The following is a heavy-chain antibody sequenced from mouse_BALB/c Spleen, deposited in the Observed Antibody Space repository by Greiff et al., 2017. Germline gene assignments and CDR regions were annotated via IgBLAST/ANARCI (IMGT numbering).Heavy chain of an antibody. Sequence: EVHLVESGAELVKPGASVKLSCTASGFNIKDTYMHWVKQRPEQGLEWIGRIDPANGNTKYDPKFQGKATITADTSSNTAYLQLSSLTSEDTAVYYCASYRYDVYYFDYWGQGTTLTVSS. CDR1: GFNIKDTY. CDR2: IDPANGNT. D-gene: IGHD2-14*01. CDR3: ASYRYDVYYFDY. J-gene: IGHJ2*01. V-gene: IGHV14-3*02.